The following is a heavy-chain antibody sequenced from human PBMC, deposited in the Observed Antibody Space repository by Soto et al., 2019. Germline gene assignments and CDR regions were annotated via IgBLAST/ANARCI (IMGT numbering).Heavy chain of an antibody. V-gene: IGHV3-20*01. CDR1: GFTFDDYG. D-gene: IGHD2-8*02. Sequence: GGSLRLSCAGSGFTFDDYGMTWVRQAPGKGLEWVSGISWDGGMIDYADSVKGRFTISRDNAKKFLYLQMNSLRAEDMALYHCVRRTGYMDVWGKGATVTVSS. CDR2: ISWDGGMI. J-gene: IGHJ6*03. CDR3: VRRTGYMDV.